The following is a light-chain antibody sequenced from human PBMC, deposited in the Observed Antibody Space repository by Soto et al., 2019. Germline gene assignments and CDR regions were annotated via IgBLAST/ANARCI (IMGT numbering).Light chain of an antibody. J-gene: IGKJ5*01. Sequence: EILMTQSPATLSLSPGDRATLSCRASQSVSNDLAWYQQRPGQAPRLLIYGASTRATGIPARFSGSGSGTDFTLTISSLEPEDSAVYYCQQRSNWPPVTFGQGTRLEI. CDR1: QSVSND. V-gene: IGKV3-11*01. CDR3: QQRSNWPPVT. CDR2: GAS.